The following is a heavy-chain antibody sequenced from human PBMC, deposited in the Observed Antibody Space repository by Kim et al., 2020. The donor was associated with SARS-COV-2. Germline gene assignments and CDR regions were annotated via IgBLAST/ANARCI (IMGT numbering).Heavy chain of an antibody. D-gene: IGHD6-25*01. V-gene: IGHV4-34*01. Sequence: SETLSLTCGVSGESFSGYSWSWIRQSPERALEFIALISHTGNPGSASYNPSLRGRATIAVDASKKQVSLRVNSVTPADTAVYSCARVPRQSGGFFDAWGQGLLVIVSS. CDR1: GESFSGYS. CDR3: ARVPRQSGGFFDA. J-gene: IGHJ5*02. CDR2: ISHTGNPGSA.